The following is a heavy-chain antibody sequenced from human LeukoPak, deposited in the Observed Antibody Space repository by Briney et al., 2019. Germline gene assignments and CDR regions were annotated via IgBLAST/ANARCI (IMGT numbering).Heavy chain of an antibody. Sequence: PSETLSLTCTVSGDSISSYYWRWIRQPPGKGLEWIGCIYYSGNTNYNPSLKSRVSISIDTSKNHSSLQLSSVTAADTGVYYCARDYAFDIWGQGTMVTVSS. V-gene: IGHV4-59*01. CDR3: ARDYAFDI. CDR1: GDSISSYY. CDR2: IYYSGNT. J-gene: IGHJ3*02.